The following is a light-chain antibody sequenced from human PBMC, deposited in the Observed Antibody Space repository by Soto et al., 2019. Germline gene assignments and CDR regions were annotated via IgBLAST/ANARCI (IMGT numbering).Light chain of an antibody. J-gene: IGKJ1*01. CDR2: AAS. V-gene: IGKV1-27*01. CDR3: QKYYNAPWT. CDR1: QDISNY. Sequence: DIQMTQSPPSLSASVGDTVAITCRASQDISNYLAWYQQKPGKVPKLLIYAASTLKSGVPSRFSGSGTRTDFTLTISSLHPEDVAAYQCQKYYNAPWTFGRGTKVEI.